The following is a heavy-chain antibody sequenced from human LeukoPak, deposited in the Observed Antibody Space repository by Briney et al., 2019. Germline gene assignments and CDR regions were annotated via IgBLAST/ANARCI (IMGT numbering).Heavy chain of an antibody. V-gene: IGHV4-59*01. D-gene: IGHD6-19*01. Sequence: SETLSLTCTVSGGSISSYYWSWIRQPPGKGLEWIGYIYYSGSTNYNPSLKSRVTISVDTSKNQFSLRLSSVTAADTAVYYCARGGHSSGWSWGQGTLVTVSS. J-gene: IGHJ5*02. CDR1: GGSISSYY. CDR3: ARGGHSSGWS. CDR2: IYYSGST.